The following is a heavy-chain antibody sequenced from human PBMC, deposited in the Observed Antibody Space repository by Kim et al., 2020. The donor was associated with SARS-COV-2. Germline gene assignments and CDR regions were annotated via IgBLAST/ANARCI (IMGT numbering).Heavy chain of an antibody. CDR3: ARDCHTNHCYTRGVDY. J-gene: IGHJ4*02. V-gene: IGHV3-30*01. Sequence: SAEGGITISRDNSKNTLYLEMNSLRAEETAVYYCARDCHTNHCYTRGVDYWGQGTLVTVSS. D-gene: IGHD2-2*02.